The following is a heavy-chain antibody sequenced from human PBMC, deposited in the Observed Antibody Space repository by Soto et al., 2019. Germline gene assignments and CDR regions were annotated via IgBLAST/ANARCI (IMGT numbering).Heavy chain of an antibody. Sequence: SGTLSLTCTVSGGSISSSSYYWGWIRQPPGKGLEWIGSIYYSGSTYYNPSLKSRVTISVDTSKNQFSLKLSSVTAADTAVYYCARAWDSSGYRDNWFDPWGQGTLVTVSS. V-gene: IGHV4-39*01. CDR3: ARAWDSSGYRDNWFDP. CDR2: IYYSGST. CDR1: GGSISSSSYY. D-gene: IGHD3-22*01. J-gene: IGHJ5*02.